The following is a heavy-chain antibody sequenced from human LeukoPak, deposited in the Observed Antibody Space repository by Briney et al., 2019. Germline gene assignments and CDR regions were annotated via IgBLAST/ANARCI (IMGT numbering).Heavy chain of an antibody. CDR3: ATSGIASAGPRFDYYYYYGMDV. D-gene: IGHD6-13*01. V-gene: IGHV3-48*03. CDR2: ISCSGSTI. J-gene: IGHJ6*02. CDR1: AFTFSSYE. Sequence: GGSLRLSCAASAFTFSSYEMNWVRQAPGKGLEWVSYISCSGSTIYYADSVKGRFTISRDNAKNSLYLQMNSLRAEDTAVYYCATSGIASAGPRFDYYYYYGMDVWGQGTTVTVSS.